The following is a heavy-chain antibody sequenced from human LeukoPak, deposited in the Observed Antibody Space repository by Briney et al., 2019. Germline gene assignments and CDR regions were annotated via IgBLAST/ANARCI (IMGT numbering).Heavy chain of an antibody. Sequence: SVKVSCKASGGTFSSYAISWVRQAPGQGVEWMGGIIPIFGTANYAQKFQGRVTINTDESTTTAYMELSSLRSEDTAVYYCARGATAGYYYYYMDVWGKGTTVTVSS. CDR2: IIPIFGTA. J-gene: IGHJ6*03. V-gene: IGHV1-69*05. CDR1: GGTFSSYA. D-gene: IGHD5-24*01. CDR3: ARGATAGYYYYYMDV.